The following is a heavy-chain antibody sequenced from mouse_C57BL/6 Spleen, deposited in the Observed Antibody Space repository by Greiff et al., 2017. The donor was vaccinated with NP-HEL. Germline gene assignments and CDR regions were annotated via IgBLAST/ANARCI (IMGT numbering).Heavy chain of an antibody. D-gene: IGHD1-1*01. V-gene: IGHV1-81*01. J-gene: IGHJ1*03. Sequence: VQLQQSGAELARPGASVKLSCKASGYTFTSYGISWVKQRTGQGLEWIGEIYPRSGNTYYNEKFKGKATLTADKSSSTAYMELRSLTSEDSAVYFCAREPYYYGSSYLWYFDVWGTGTTVTVSS. CDR1: GYTFTSYG. CDR2: IYPRSGNT. CDR3: AREPYYYGSSYLWYFDV.